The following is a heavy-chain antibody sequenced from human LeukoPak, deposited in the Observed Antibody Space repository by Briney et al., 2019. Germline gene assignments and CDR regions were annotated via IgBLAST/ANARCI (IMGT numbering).Heavy chain of an antibody. V-gene: IGHV3-7*01. CDR2: IKQDGSEK. CDR3: ARDRFSSSWPSCFDL. Sequence: PGGSLRLSCAASGFTFSSYWMSWVRQAPGKGLEWVANIKQDGSEKYYVDSVKGRFTISRDNAKNSLYLQMNSLRAEDTAVYYCARDRFSSSWPSCFDLWGRGTLVTVSS. J-gene: IGHJ2*01. D-gene: IGHD6-13*01. CDR1: GFTFSSYW.